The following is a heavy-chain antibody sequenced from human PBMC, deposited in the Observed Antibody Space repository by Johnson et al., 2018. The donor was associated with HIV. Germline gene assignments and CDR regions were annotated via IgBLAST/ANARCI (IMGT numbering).Heavy chain of an antibody. Sequence: VQLVESGGGVVQPGRSLRLSCAASGFTFSSYAMHWVRQAPGKGLEWVSYISSSGSTIYYADSVKGRFTISRDNAKNALYLQMNSLRAEDTAVYYWAKAYTYGAFDIWGQGTMVTVSS. V-gene: IGHV3-48*04. CDR3: AKAYTYGAFDI. CDR2: ISSSGSTI. D-gene: IGHD5-18*01. CDR1: GFTFSSYA. J-gene: IGHJ3*02.